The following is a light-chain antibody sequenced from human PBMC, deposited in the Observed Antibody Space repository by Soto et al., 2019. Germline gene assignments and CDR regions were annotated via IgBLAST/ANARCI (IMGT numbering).Light chain of an antibody. CDR1: QSVSSK. V-gene: IGKV3-15*01. CDR3: HQYDSWT. J-gene: IGKJ1*01. CDR2: GAS. Sequence: EILITQSPATLSVSPGERATLSCRASQSVSSKLAWYQQKPGQAPRLLIYGASNRATGIPARFSGSGSGTDFTLTISRLEPEYFAVYYCHQYDSWTFGQGTKVDIK.